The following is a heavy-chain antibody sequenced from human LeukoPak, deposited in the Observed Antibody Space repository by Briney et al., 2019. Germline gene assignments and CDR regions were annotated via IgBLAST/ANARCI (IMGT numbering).Heavy chain of an antibody. CDR1: GFTFSSYS. CDR2: ISSSSSTI. CDR3: AKDYYDSSGYPNLPINWFDP. Sequence: GGSLRLSCAASGFTFSSYSMNWVRQAPGKELEWVSYISSSSSTIYYADSVKGRFTISRDNSKNTLYLQMNSLRAEDTAVYYCAKDYYDSSGYPNLPINWFDPWGQGTLVTVSS. J-gene: IGHJ5*02. D-gene: IGHD3-22*01. V-gene: IGHV3-48*01.